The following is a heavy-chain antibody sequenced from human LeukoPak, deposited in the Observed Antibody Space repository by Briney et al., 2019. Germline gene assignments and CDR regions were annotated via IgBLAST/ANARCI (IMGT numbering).Heavy chain of an antibody. D-gene: IGHD1-26*01. CDR2: ITSSSRTI. J-gene: IGHJ3*02. Sequence: PGGSLRLSCAASGFTFSSYSMNWVRQAPGKGLEWVSYITSSSRTIYYADSVKGRFTVSRDNAKNSLFLQMNSLRDEDTAMYYCARTAGTFDIWGQGTMVTVSS. CDR1: GFTFSSYS. V-gene: IGHV3-48*02. CDR3: ARTAGTFDI.